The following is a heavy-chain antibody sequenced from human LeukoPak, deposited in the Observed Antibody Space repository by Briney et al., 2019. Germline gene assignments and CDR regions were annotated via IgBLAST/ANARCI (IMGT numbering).Heavy chain of an antibody. V-gene: IGHV4-59*01. D-gene: IGHD2-2*01. Sequence: PSETLSLTCTVSGGSISSYYWSWIRQPPGKGLEWIGYIYYSGSTNYNPSLKSRVTISVDTSKNQFSLKLSSVTAADTAVYYCARDSGTCSTSSCSDYLDYWGQGTLVTVSS. CDR2: IYYSGST. CDR1: GGSISSYY. CDR3: ARDSGTCSTSSCSDYLDY. J-gene: IGHJ4*02.